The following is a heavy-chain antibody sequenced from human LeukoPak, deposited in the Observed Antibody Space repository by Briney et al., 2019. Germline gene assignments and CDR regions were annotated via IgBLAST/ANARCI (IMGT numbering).Heavy chain of an antibody. J-gene: IGHJ4*02. Sequence: GGSLRLSCAASGFTFSSYAMNWVRQAPGKRLEWVSDISGSGGSTYYADSVKGRFTLSRDNSKNTLYLQMNSLRAEDTAIYYCAKDWAVAGTNYFDYWGQGTLVTVSS. V-gene: IGHV3-23*01. CDR2: ISGSGGST. D-gene: IGHD6-19*01. CDR1: GFTFSSYA. CDR3: AKDWAVAGTNYFDY.